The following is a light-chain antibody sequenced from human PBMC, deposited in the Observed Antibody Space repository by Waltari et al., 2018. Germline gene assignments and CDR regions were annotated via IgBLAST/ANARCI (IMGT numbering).Light chain of an antibody. J-gene: IGLJ2*01. CDR2: DVS. CDR1: SSDVGGYNY. V-gene: IGLV2-14*01. Sequence: QSALTQPDSVSGSTGQSITISCTGTSSDVGGYNYVSWYQQHPGKAPKLMIDDVSNRPSGVSNRFSGSKSGNTASLTISGLQAEDEADYYCSSYTSSSTLFGGGTKLTVL. CDR3: SSYTSSSTL.